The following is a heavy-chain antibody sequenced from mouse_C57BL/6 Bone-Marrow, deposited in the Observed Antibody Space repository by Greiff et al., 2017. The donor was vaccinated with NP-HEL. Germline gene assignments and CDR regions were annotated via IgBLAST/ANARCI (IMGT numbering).Heavy chain of an antibody. CDR3: ARGGLLYRDY. CDR1: GFTFSSYA. D-gene: IGHD6-1*01. J-gene: IGHJ2*01. CDR2: ISDGGSYT. Sequence: EVKLMESGGGLVKPGGSLKLSCAASGFTFSSYAMSWVRQTPEKRLEWVATISDGGSYTYYPDNVKGRFTISRDNAKNNLYLQMSHLKSEDTAMYYCARGGLLYRDYWGQGTTLTVSS. V-gene: IGHV5-4*03.